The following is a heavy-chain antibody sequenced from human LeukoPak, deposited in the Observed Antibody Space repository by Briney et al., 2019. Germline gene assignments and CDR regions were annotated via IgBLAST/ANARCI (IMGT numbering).Heavy chain of an antibody. V-gene: IGHV1-2*02. D-gene: IGHD2-15*01. J-gene: IGHJ5*02. CDR1: GYTFTGYY. Sequence: ASVKVSCKASGYTFTGYYMHWVRQAPGQGLEWMGWINPNNGGTNYAQKFQGRVTMTRDTSTSTVYMELSSLRSEDTAIYYCARDNSGGSTWWFDPWGQGTLVTVSS. CDR3: ARDNSGGSTWWFDP. CDR2: INPNNGGT.